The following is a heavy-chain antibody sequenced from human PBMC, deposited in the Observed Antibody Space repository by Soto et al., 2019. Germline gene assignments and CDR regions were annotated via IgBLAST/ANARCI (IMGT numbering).Heavy chain of an antibody. CDR1: GFTFSSYG. Sequence: QVQLVESGGGVVQPGRSLRLSCAASGFTFSSYGMHWVRQAPGKGLEWVAGISYDGSNKYYADCVKGRFTISRDNSKNTLYLQMNSLRAEDTAVYYCAKDRQISYYYDSSGYLFDYWGQGTLVTVSS. V-gene: IGHV3-30*18. D-gene: IGHD3-22*01. CDR2: ISYDGSNK. J-gene: IGHJ4*02. CDR3: AKDRQISYYYDSSGYLFDY.